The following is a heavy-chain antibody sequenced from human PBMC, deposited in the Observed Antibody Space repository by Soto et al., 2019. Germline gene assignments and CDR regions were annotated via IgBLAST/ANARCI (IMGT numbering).Heavy chain of an antibody. CDR3: VQTRCGGDCLQSYSSHSYDGLDV. CDR1: GLSLSTIGEG. CDR2: VYWDDDK. Sequence: QITLKESGPTLVKPTQTLTLTCTFSGLSLSTIGEGVGWIRQPPGKALEWLALVYWDDDKRYSPSLKSRLTSTKDTSVNQVVLTMTNMGPVDTATYYCVQTRCGGDCLQSYSSHSYDGLDVWGQGTTVTVSS. V-gene: IGHV2-5*02. J-gene: IGHJ6*02. D-gene: IGHD2-21*02.